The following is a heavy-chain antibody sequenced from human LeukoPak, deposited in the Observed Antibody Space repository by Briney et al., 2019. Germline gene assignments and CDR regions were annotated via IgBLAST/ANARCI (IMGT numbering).Heavy chain of an antibody. CDR2: IYSGGST. D-gene: IGHD3-9*01. J-gene: IGHJ3*02. V-gene: IGHV3-53*01. CDR3: ARSSHYDILTGYSEEDAFDI. CDR1: GFTVSSNY. Sequence: GGSLRLSCAASGFTVSSNYMGWVRQGPGKGLEWVSVIYSGGSTDYSDSSESGFSISTDNSKNTLYLQMNSLRVEDTAVYYCARSSHYDILTGYSEEDAFDIWGQGTMVTVSS.